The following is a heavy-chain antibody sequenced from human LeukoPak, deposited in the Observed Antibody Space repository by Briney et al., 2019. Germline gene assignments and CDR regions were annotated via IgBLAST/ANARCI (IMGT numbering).Heavy chain of an antibody. Sequence: PSETLSLTCAVYGGSFSGYYWSWIRQPPGEGLEWIGEINHSGSTNYNPSLKSRVTISIDTSKNQFSLKLSSVTAADTAVYYCARRGYSYGYYYYYGMDVWGQGTTVTVSS. CDR1: GGSFSGYY. CDR3: ARRGYSYGYYYYYGMDV. J-gene: IGHJ6*02. D-gene: IGHD5-18*01. V-gene: IGHV4-34*01. CDR2: INHSGST.